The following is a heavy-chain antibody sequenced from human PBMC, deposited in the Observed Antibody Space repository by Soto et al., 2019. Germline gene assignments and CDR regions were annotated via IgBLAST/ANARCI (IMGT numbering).Heavy chain of an antibody. D-gene: IGHD6-19*01. V-gene: IGHV4-30-4*01. CDR3: ARHVGSGWAYYFDY. Sequence: SETLSLTCTVSGGSISSGDYYWSWIRQPPGKGLEWIGYIYYSGSTYYNPSLKSRVTISVDTSKNQFSLKLSSVTAADTAVYYCARHVGSGWAYYFDYWGQGTLVTVSS. CDR2: IYYSGST. J-gene: IGHJ4*02. CDR1: GGSISSGDYY.